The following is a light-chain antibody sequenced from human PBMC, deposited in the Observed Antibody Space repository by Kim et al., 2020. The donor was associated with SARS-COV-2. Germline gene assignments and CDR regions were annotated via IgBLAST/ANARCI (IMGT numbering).Light chain of an antibody. CDR2: CAS. V-gene: IGKV1-39*01. Sequence: SVGDTVTSSCRASHPIPTYLNWYQHKPGNAPELLIYCASSLQSGVPSRFSGSGSGTDFTLTISSLQPEDCATYYCQQSYSATPTFGQGTKVDIK. J-gene: IGKJ1*01. CDR1: HPIPTY. CDR3: QQSYSATPT.